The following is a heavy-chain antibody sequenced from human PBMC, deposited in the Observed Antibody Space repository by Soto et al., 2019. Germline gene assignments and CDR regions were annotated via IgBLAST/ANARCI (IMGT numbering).Heavy chain of an antibody. D-gene: IGHD3-3*01. CDR2: IYYSGST. Sequence: QSQTLSLTCTVSGGSISSGDYYWSWIRQPPGKGLEWIGYIYYSGSTYYNPSLKSRVTISVDTSKNQFSLKLSSVTAADTAVYYCARVKNRVFWSGYYTHNWFDPWGQGTLVTVSS. CDR3: ARVKNRVFWSGYYTHNWFDP. CDR1: GGSISSGDYY. J-gene: IGHJ5*02. V-gene: IGHV4-30-4*01.